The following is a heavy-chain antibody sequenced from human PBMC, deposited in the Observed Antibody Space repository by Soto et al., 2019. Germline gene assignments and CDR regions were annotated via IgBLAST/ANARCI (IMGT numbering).Heavy chain of an antibody. CDR1: GGSISSGGYS. Sequence: QLQLQESGSGLVKPSQTLSLTCAVSGGSISSGGYSWSWIRQPPGKGLEWIGYIYHSGSTYYNPPRQTRVTPSVDRSKNQFSLKLSSATAADTAVYYCARAGGLGAVAVDYWGQGTLVTVSS. D-gene: IGHD6-19*01. CDR3: ARAGGLGAVAVDY. J-gene: IGHJ4*02. CDR2: IYHSGST. V-gene: IGHV4-30-2*01.